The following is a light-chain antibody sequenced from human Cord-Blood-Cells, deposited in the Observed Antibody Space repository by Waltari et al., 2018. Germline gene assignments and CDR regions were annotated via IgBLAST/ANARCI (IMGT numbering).Light chain of an antibody. V-gene: IGLV2-11*01. J-gene: IGLJ3*02. CDR3: CSYAGSYTFSWV. CDR1: SSDVGGYNY. Sequence: QSALTQPRSVSGSPGQSVTISCTGTSSDVGGYNYVSWYQQHPGKAPKLMIYDVSKRPSGGPDRFSGSKSGNTASLTISGLQAEYEADYYCCSYAGSYTFSWVFGGGTKLTVL. CDR2: DVS.